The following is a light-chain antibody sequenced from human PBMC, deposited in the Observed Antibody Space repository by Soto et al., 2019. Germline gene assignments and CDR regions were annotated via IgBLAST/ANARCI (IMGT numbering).Light chain of an antibody. Sequence: VLTQSPGTVSLCPGESATLSCRASQSIGKSYLAWFQHKPGQAPTLLIYGASTRATGIPDRFRGSGSGTDFTLTVSRLESEDFAVYYCQQYAESPLTVCGGTKVEIK. J-gene: IGKJ4*01. CDR3: QQYAESPLT. V-gene: IGKV3-20*01. CDR2: GAS. CDR1: QSIGKSY.